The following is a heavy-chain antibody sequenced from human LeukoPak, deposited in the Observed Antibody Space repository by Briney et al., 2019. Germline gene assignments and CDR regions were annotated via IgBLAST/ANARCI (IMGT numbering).Heavy chain of an antibody. Sequence: GGSLRLSCAASGFDFSSYCMHWVRQAPGKGLEWVAFIRYEAGNMYYVDSVKGRFTISRDNSKNTLFLQLNSLRTDDTAVYFCAKDRDPYRTKAPVDYWGQRTLVIVSS. CDR3: AKDRDPYRTKAPVDY. V-gene: IGHV3-30*02. CDR1: GFDFSSYC. J-gene: IGHJ4*02. CDR2: IRYEAGNM. D-gene: IGHD1/OR15-1a*01.